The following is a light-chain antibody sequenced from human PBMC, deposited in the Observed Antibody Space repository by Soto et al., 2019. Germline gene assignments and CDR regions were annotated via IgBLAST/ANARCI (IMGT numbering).Light chain of an antibody. CDR3: HQYDSWT. Sequence: EIVLTQSPGTLSLSPGERATLSCRASQSFNSIYLAWYQQKPGQAPRFLIYGASSRATGIPDRFSGSGSGTDFTLTISRLEPEDFAVYYCHQYDSWTFGKGTKVDI. CDR2: GAS. J-gene: IGKJ1*01. V-gene: IGKV3-20*01. CDR1: QSFNSIY.